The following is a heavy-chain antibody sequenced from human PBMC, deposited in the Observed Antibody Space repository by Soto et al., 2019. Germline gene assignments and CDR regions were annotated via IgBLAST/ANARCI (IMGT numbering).Heavy chain of an antibody. J-gene: IGHJ4*02. Sequence: QVELQESGPGLVKPSQTLSLTCTVSGGSISSGGYYWSWVRQHPGKGLEWIGYIYDSGSTYYNPSLKSRVTISIDTSKNQVSLKLTSGTAAYTAVYYCASQSTGWYPDYWGQGTLVTVSS. V-gene: IGHV4-31*03. CDR3: ASQSTGWYPDY. CDR1: GGSISSGGYY. D-gene: IGHD6-19*01. CDR2: IYDSGST.